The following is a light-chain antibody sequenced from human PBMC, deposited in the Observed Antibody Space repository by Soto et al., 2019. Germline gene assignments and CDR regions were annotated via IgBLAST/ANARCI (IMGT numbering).Light chain of an antibody. CDR1: QSVSSI. V-gene: IGKV3-15*01. CDR3: QQYISWPYT. CDR2: SAS. J-gene: IGKJ2*01. Sequence: EIVMTQSPATLSVSPGERATLSCRASQSVSSILAWYQQKPGQAPRLLIYSASTRATGIPARFSGSGSGTEFTLTISSLQSEDFAVYYCQQYISWPYTFGQGTKLEIK.